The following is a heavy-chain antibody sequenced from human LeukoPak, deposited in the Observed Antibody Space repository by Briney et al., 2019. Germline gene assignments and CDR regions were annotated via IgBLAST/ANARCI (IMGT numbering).Heavy chain of an antibody. CDR3: ARQTGSGLFILP. CDR2: IYYTGNT. V-gene: IGHV4-39*01. J-gene: IGHJ4*02. D-gene: IGHD3/OR15-3a*01. Sequence: SETLSLTCTVSGVSISSSYSYWGWIRQPPGMGREWIGSIYYTGNTDYNASLKSQVSISIDTSKNQFSLKLTSVTAADTAVYYCARQTGSGLFILPGGQGTLVTVSS. CDR1: GVSISSSYSY.